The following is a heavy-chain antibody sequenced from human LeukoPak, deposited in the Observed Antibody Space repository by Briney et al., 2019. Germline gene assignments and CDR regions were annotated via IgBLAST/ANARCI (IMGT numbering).Heavy chain of an antibody. J-gene: IGHJ5*02. CDR2: IYTSGST. D-gene: IGHD3-10*01. CDR3: ARDIGITMVRGVITRFDP. CDR1: GGSITSYY. Sequence: SETLSLTCTVSGGSITSYYWSWIRQPAGKGLEWIGRIYTSGSTNYNPSLKSRVTISVDTSKNQFSLKLSSVTAADTAVYYCARDIGITMVRGVITRFDPWGQGTLVTVSS. V-gene: IGHV4-4*07.